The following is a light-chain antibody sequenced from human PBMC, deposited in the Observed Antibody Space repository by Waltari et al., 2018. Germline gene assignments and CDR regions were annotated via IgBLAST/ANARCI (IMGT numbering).Light chain of an antibody. Sequence: QSALTQPASVSGSPGQSITISCTGTSSDVGGYNYASWYQQHPGKAPKLMIYDVSNRPSGVSTRFSGSKSGNTASLTISGLQAEDEADYYCSSYTSSSTLYVFGTGTKVTVL. J-gene: IGLJ1*01. CDR1: SSDVGGYNY. V-gene: IGLV2-14*01. CDR3: SSYTSSSTLYV. CDR2: DVS.